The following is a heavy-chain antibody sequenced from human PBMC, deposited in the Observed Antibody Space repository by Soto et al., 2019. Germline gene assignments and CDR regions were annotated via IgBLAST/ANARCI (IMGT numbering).Heavy chain of an antibody. CDR1: GFTFGSYW. Sequence: GGSLRLSCAASGFTFGSYWMSWVRQAPGKGLEWVANINQGGREKNYVDSVKGRFTISRDDAEKSHHLQMNSLRVEDTAVYYCGKFGSGSYGAYALDIWGQGTMVTVSS. V-gene: IGHV3-7*01. J-gene: IGHJ3*02. D-gene: IGHD3-10*01. CDR2: INQGGREK. CDR3: GKFGSGSYGAYALDI.